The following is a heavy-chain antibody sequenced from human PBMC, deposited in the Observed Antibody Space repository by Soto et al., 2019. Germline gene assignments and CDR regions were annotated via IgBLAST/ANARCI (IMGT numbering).Heavy chain of an antibody. CDR2: VYRTGST. CDR3: ARARATIAAAAIFDC. D-gene: IGHD6-13*01. J-gene: IGHJ4*02. V-gene: IGHV4-4*02. Sequence: QVQLQESGPGLVKPSGTLSLTCAVSGGSISTSNWWSWVRQPPGKGLEWIGEVYRTGSTNYNPSLESRLTISVDKSKNQSSLKLTSVTDADTAVYYCARARATIAAAAIFDCWGQGTLVTVSS. CDR1: GGSISTSNW.